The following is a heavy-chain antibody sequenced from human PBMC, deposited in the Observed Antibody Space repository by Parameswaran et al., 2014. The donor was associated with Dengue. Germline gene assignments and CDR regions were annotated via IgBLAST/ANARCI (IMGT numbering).Heavy chain of an antibody. CDR3: ARELTMVRGVSDY. Sequence: KWIRQPPGKGLEWVSYISSSSSTIYYADSVKGRFTISRDNAKNSLYLQMNSLRDEDTAVYYCARELTMVRGVSDYWGQGTLVTVSS. CDR2: ISSSSSTI. J-gene: IGHJ4*02. D-gene: IGHD3-10*01. V-gene: IGHV3-48*02.